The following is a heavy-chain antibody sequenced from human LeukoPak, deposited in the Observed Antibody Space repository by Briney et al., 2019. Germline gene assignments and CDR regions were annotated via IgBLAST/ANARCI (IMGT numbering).Heavy chain of an antibody. J-gene: IGHJ4*02. D-gene: IGHD3-10*01. CDR1: GYTLTSNG. CDR3: VRDTLWFGELLRGFDY. V-gene: IGHV1-18*04. Sequence: ASVKVSCKASGYTLTSNGISWVRQAPGQGLEWMGWISGYNGNTNYAQKLQGRVTMTTDTSTSTAYMELRSRRSDDTAVYYCVRDTLWFGELLRGFDYWGQGTLVTVSS. CDR2: ISGYNGNT.